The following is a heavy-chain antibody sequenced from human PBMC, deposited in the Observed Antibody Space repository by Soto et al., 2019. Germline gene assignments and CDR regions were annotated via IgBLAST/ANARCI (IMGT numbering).Heavy chain of an antibody. D-gene: IGHD2-21*01. V-gene: IGHV1-3*04. CDR2: INTGNGDS. Sequence: ASVKVSCKTSGYVFTSFAIHWMRQAPGQGSEWMGWINTGNGDSKYSEKFQDRVTITRDTSATTAYVELSSLRSEDTAVYYCARSKTIVMPGFDHWGQGTLVTVSS. J-gene: IGHJ4*02. CDR1: GYVFTSFA. CDR3: ARSKTIVMPGFDH.